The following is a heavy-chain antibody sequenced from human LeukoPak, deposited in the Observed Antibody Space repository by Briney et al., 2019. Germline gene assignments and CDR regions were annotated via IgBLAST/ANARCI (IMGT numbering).Heavy chain of an antibody. CDR3: ATEMATINY. CDR1: GFTFSIYA. J-gene: IGHJ4*02. CDR2: INSGSSDI. Sequence: GGSLRLSCAASGFTFSIYAMNWVRQAPGKGLEWISYINSGSSDIHYADSVKGRFIMSRDNAKNSLFLQLNSLRAEDTAVYYCATEMATINYWGQGTLVTVSS. D-gene: IGHD5-24*01. V-gene: IGHV3-21*05.